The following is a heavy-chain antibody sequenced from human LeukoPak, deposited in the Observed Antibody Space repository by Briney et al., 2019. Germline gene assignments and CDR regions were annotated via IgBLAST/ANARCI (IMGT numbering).Heavy chain of an antibody. J-gene: IGHJ5*02. CDR1: GYSFTSYW. CDR2: IYPVDSDT. Sequence: GESLKISCKGSGYSFTSYWIGWVRQMPGKGLEWMGSIYPVDSDTRYSPSFQGQVTISADKSISPAYLQWSSLKASDTAMYYCARHYDFWSGYYTDNWFDPWGQGTLVTVSS. CDR3: ARHYDFWSGYYTDNWFDP. D-gene: IGHD3-3*01. V-gene: IGHV5-51*01.